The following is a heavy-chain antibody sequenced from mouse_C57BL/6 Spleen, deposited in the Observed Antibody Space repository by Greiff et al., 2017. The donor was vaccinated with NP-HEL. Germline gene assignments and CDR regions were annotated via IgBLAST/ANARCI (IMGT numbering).Heavy chain of an antibody. CDR3: ARDSSGLFAY. CDR2: IDPEDGET. D-gene: IGHD3-2*02. J-gene: IGHJ3*01. Sequence: EVQLQQSGAELVKPGASVKLSCTASGFNIKDYYMHWVKQRTEQGLEWIGRIDPEDGETKSAPKFQGKATITADTSSTTAYLQLSSLTSEDTAVYYCARDSSGLFAYWGQGTLVTVSA. CDR1: GFNIKDYY. V-gene: IGHV14-2*01.